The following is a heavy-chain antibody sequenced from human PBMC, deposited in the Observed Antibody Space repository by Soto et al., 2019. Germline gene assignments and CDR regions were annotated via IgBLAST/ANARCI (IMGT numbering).Heavy chain of an antibody. CDR3: ARGRPGGGIKRSWFDP. Sequence: GXSXKVSYKTAGYTXSSNDISLLRQATGQGLEWMGWMNPKTGDSNSAEKFQGRLRMTRNTSITTDYMELSSLTSEETAVYYCARGRPGGGIKRSWFDPWGQGTLGTVS. CDR1: GYTXSSND. V-gene: IGHV1-8*01. J-gene: IGHJ5*02. D-gene: IGHD2-15*01. CDR2: MNPKTGDS.